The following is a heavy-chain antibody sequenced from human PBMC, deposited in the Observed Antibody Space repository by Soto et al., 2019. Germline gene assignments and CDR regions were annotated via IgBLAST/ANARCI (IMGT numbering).Heavy chain of an antibody. CDR2: ISGSGGST. CDR3: AKLWDGDGSVDAFDI. CDR1: GFTFSSYA. V-gene: IGHV3-23*01. D-gene: IGHD4-17*01. Sequence: PGGSLRLSCAASGFTFSSYAMSWVRQAPGKGLEWVSAISGSGGSTYYADSVKGRFTISRDNSKNTLYLQMNSLRAQDTAVYYCAKLWDGDGSVDAFDIWGQGTMVTVSS. J-gene: IGHJ3*02.